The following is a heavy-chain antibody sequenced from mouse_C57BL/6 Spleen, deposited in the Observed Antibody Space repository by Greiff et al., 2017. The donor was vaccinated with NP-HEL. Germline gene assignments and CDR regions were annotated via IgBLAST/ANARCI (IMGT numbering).Heavy chain of an antibody. CDR1: GYTFTSYW. Sequence: QVQLQQPGAELVMPGASVKLSCKASGYTFTSYWMHWVKQRPGQGLEWIGEIDPSDSYTNYNQKFKGKSTLTVDKSSTPAYMQLSSLTSEESAVYYCARRYYAMDYRGQGTSDTVSS. CDR2: IDPSDSYT. V-gene: IGHV1-69*01. J-gene: IGHJ4*01. CDR3: ARRYYAMDY.